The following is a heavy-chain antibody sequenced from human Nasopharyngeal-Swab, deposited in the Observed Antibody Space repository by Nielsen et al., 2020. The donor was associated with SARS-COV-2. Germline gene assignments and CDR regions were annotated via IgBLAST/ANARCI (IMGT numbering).Heavy chain of an antibody. Sequence: SETLSLTCTVSGGSMSRYWWSWIRQTPGKGLGWIGDIYYIGNTNYHPSLRSRVTMSVDTSKNQFSLRLSSVTAADTAVYYCARSGGQSTEYNWFDTWGQGTLVTVSS. J-gene: IGHJ5*02. D-gene: IGHD2-15*01. CDR3: ARSGGQSTEYNWFDT. V-gene: IGHV4-59*01. CDR2: IYYIGNT. CDR1: GGSMSRYW.